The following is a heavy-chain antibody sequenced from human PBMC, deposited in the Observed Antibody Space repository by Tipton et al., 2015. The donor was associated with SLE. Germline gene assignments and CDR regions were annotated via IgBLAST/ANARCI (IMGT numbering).Heavy chain of an antibody. CDR2: IYHSGST. D-gene: IGHD3-10*01. CDR3: ARDGVLLWFRELCPLFDY. V-gene: IGHV4-38-2*02. Sequence: PGLVKPSETLSLTCTVSGGSISSYYWGWIRQPPGKGLEWIGSIYHSGSTYYNPSLKSRVTISVDTSKNQFSLKLSSVTAADTAVYYCARDGVLLWFRELCPLFDYWGQGTLVTVSA. CDR1: GGSISSYY. J-gene: IGHJ4*02.